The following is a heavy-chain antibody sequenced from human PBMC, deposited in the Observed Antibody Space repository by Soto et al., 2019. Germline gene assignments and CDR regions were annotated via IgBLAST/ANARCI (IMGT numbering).Heavy chain of an antibody. J-gene: IGHJ5*02. CDR3: ARGDIVVVPAAIQDWFDP. CDR2: INPNSGGT. D-gene: IGHD2-2*02. V-gene: IGHV1-2*04. CDR1: GYTFTGYY. Sequence: ASVKVSCKASGYTFTGYYMHWVRQAPGQGLEWMGWINPNSGGTNYAQKFQGWVTMTRDTSISTAYMELSRLRSDDTAVYYRARGDIVVVPAAIQDWFDPWGQGTLVTVSS.